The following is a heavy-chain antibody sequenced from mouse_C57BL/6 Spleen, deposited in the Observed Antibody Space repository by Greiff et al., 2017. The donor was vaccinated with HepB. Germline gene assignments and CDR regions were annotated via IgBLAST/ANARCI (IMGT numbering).Heavy chain of an antibody. J-gene: IGHJ3*01. V-gene: IGHV2-2*01. D-gene: IGHD3-3*01. CDR2: IWSGGST. CDR1: GFSLTSYG. CDR3: ADGQGFAY. Sequence: QVQLKQSGPGLVQPSQSLSITCTVSGFSLTSYGVHWVRQSPGKGLEWLGVIWSGGSTDYNAAFISRLSISKDNSKSQVFFKMNSLQADDTAIYYCADGQGFAYWGQGTLVTVSA.